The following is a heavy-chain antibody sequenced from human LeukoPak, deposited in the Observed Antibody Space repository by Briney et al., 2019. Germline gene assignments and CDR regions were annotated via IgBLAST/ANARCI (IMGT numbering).Heavy chain of an antibody. D-gene: IGHD6-19*01. Sequence: PSETLSLTCAVYGGSFSGYYWSWIRQPPGKGLEWIGEISHSGSTNYNPSLKSRVTISVDTSKNQFSLKLSSVTAADTAVYYCARGRGAVAGTLDYWGQGTLVTVSS. V-gene: IGHV4-34*01. CDR3: ARGRGAVAGTLDY. CDR2: ISHSGST. CDR1: GGSFSGYY. J-gene: IGHJ4*02.